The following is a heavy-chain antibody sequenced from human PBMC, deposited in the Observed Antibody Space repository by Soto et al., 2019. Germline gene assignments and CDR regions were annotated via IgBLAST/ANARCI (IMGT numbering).Heavy chain of an antibody. CDR1: GGTFSSYA. Sequence: SVKVSCKASGGTFSSYAISWVRQAPGQGLEWMGGIIPIFVTANYAQKFQGRVTITADESTSTAYMELSSLRSEDTAVYYCARDSSSSRGRFDYWGQGTLVTVSS. CDR2: IIPIFVTA. V-gene: IGHV1-69*13. J-gene: IGHJ4*02. D-gene: IGHD6-6*01. CDR3: ARDSSSSRGRFDY.